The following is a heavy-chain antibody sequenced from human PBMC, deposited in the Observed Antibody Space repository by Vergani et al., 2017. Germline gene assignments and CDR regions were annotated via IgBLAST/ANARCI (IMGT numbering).Heavy chain of an antibody. V-gene: IGHV3-30*18. D-gene: IGHD3-3*01. CDR1: GFTFSSYG. Sequence: QVQLVESGGRVVQPGRSLRLSCAASGFTFSSYGMHWVRQAPGKGLEWVTIISYDGSNKDYADSVKGRFTISRDNSKSRVYLQMNSLRAEDTAVYYCAKGQYYDFWSGYQYYFDYWGQGTLVTVSS. CDR3: AKGQYYDFWSGYQYYFDY. CDR2: ISYDGSNK. J-gene: IGHJ4*02.